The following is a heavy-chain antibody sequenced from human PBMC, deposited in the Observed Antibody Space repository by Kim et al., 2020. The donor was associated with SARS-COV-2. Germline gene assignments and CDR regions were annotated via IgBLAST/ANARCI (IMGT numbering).Heavy chain of an antibody. CDR2: IYYSGST. CDR3: ARKVRCITGTPHWIDP. Sequence: SETLSLTCTVSGGSISSGDYSWSWIRQPPGKGLEWIGYIYYSGSTYYTPSLKSRVTISVDTSKNQLSLKLSSVTAADTAVYYCARKVRCITGTPHWIDP. CDR1: GGSISSGDYS. D-gene: IGHD1-20*01. J-gene: IGHJ5*02. V-gene: IGHV4-30-4*01.